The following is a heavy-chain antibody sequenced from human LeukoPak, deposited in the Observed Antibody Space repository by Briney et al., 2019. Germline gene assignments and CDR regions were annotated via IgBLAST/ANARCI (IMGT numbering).Heavy chain of an antibody. V-gene: IGHV4-30-4*08. Sequence: PSQTLSLTCTVSGGSISSGDYYWSWIRQPPGKGLEWIGYIYYSGSTYYNPSLKSRVTISVDTSKNQFSLKLSSVTAADTAVYYCARSYCDFWSGYYGAFDIWGQGTMVTVSS. CDR1: GGSISSGDYY. D-gene: IGHD3-3*01. CDR3: ARSYCDFWSGYYGAFDI. CDR2: IYYSGST. J-gene: IGHJ3*02.